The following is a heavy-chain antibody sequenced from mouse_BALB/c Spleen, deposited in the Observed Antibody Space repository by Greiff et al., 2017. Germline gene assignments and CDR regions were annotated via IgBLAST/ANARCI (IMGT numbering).Heavy chain of an antibody. V-gene: IGHV1-4*02. CDR3: ATDYDYERFAY. CDR1: GYTFTSYT. J-gene: IGHJ3*01. D-gene: IGHD2-4*01. Sequence: QVQLKQSAAELARPGASVKMSCKASGYTFTSYTMHWVKQRPGQGLEWIGYINPSSGYTEYNQKFKDKTTLTADKSSSTAYMQLSSLTSEDFAVYYCATDYDYERFAYWGQGTLVTVSA. CDR2: INPSSGYT.